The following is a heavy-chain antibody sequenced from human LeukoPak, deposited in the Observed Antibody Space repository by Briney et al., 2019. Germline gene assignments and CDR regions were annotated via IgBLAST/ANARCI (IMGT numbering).Heavy chain of an antibody. Sequence: GGSLRLSCAASGFTVSSNYMSWVRQAPGKELEWVSAISGSGGSTYYADSVKGRFTISRDNSKNTLYLQMNSLRAEDTAVYYCANVVWFGTNGDYWGQGTLVTVSS. CDR3: ANVVWFGTNGDY. CDR1: GFTVSSNY. D-gene: IGHD3-10*01. J-gene: IGHJ4*02. V-gene: IGHV3-23*01. CDR2: ISGSGGST.